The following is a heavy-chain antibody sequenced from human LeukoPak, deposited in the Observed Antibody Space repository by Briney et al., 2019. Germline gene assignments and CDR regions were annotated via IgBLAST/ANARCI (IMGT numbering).Heavy chain of an antibody. CDR3: ARPYYFSSGSLPY. V-gene: IGHV3-74*01. Sequence: GGSLRLSCATSGFTFSTFWMHWVRQAPGKGLVWVSRINHDGSSTNYADSVKGRFTISRDNAKNTLYLHMNSLRADDTAVYFCARPYYFSSGSLPYWGQGTLVTVSP. D-gene: IGHD3-10*01. CDR1: GFTFSTFW. CDR2: INHDGSST. J-gene: IGHJ4*02.